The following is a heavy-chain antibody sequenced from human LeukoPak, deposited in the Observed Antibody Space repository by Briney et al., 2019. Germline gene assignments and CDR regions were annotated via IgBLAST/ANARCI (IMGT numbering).Heavy chain of an antibody. Sequence: GGSLRLSCAASGFTFSGYSMSWVRQAPGKGPEWVSTTSGSGDATYYADSVEGRFTISRDNSKNTLYVQMNSLRAEDTAVYYCARDIEAVGATLYFDYWGQGTLVTVSS. CDR2: TSGSGDAT. V-gene: IGHV3-23*01. D-gene: IGHD1-26*01. CDR1: GFTFSGYS. CDR3: ARDIEAVGATLYFDY. J-gene: IGHJ4*02.